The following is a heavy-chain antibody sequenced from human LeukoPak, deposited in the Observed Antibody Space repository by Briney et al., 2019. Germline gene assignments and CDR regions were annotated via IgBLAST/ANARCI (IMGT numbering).Heavy chain of an antibody. CDR3: ARPNYYDSSGYYVSDY. Sequence: GASVKVSCKASGYTFTAYYMHWVRQAPGQGLEWMGWINPNSGGTNYAQKFQGRVTMTRDTSISTAYMELSRLRSDDTAVYYCARPNYYDSSGYYVSDYWGQGTLVAVSS. D-gene: IGHD3-22*01. CDR2: INPNSGGT. CDR1: GYTFTAYY. V-gene: IGHV1-2*02. J-gene: IGHJ4*02.